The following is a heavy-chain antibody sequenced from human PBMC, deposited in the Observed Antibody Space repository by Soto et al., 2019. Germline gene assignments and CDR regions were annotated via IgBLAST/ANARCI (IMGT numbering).Heavy chain of an antibody. CDR3: ARDLGQSGFDP. CDR2: ISYDGSNK. D-gene: IGHD7-27*01. V-gene: IGHV3-30-3*01. J-gene: IGHJ5*02. CDR1: GFTFSSYA. Sequence: QVQLVESGGGVVQPGRSLRLSCAASGFTFSSYAMHWVRQAPGKGLEWVAVISYDGSNKYYADSVKGRFTISRDNSKNTLYLQMNSLRAEDTAVYYCARDLGQSGFDPWGQGTLVTVSS.